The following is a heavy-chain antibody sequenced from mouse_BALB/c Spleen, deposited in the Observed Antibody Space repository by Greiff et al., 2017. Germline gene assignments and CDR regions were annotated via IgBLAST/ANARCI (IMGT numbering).Heavy chain of an antibody. J-gene: IGHJ4*01. CDR2: ISSGSSTI. CDR1: GFTFSSFG. Sequence: EVQLVESGGGLVQPGGSRKLSCAASGFTFSSFGMHWVRQAPEKGLEWVAYISSGSSTIYYADTVKGRFTISRDNPKNTLFLQMTSLRSEDTAMYYCARWLQGMDYWGQGTSVTVSS. V-gene: IGHV5-17*02. D-gene: IGHD2-2*01. CDR3: ARWLQGMDY.